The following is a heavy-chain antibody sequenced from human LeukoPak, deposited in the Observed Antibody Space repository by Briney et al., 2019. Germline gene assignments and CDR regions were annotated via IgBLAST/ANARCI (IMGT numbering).Heavy chain of an antibody. Sequence: GGSLRLSCAASGFTFSNYVMNWVRQAPGKGLEWVAVISYDGRNKYYADSVKGRFTISRDNSKNTLYLQMNSLRPEDTAVYYCARTSQTFDYWGQGTLVTVSS. CDR2: ISYDGRNK. CDR1: GFTFSNYV. V-gene: IGHV3-30*04. CDR3: ARTSQTFDY. J-gene: IGHJ4*02.